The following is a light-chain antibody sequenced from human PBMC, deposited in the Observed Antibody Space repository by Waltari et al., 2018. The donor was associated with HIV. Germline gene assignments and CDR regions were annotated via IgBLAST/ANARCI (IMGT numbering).Light chain of an antibody. J-gene: IGLJ3*02. V-gene: IGLV2-14*01. CDR2: EVS. Sequence: QSALTQPASVSGSPGQSSTISCTGASSDVGGYNYVSWYQQHPGKAPKLMIYEVSNRPSGVSNRFAGSKSGNTASLTISGLRAEDEADYYCSSYTGSSSVVFGGGTKLTVL. CDR1: SSDVGGYNY. CDR3: SSYTGSSSVV.